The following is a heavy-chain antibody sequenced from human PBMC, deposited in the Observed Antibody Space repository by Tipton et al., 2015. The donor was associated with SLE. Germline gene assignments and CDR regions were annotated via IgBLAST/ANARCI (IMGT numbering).Heavy chain of an antibody. Sequence: LRLSCTVSGGSISSYYWSWIRQPPGKGLEWIGYIYYSGSTNYNPSLKSRVTISVDTSKNQFSLKLSSVTAADTAVYYCARHGLTDIVVVPAATPLDYWGQGTLVTVSS. CDR2: IYYSGST. J-gene: IGHJ4*02. D-gene: IGHD2-2*01. V-gene: IGHV4-59*08. CDR3: ARHGLTDIVVVPAATPLDY. CDR1: GGSISSYY.